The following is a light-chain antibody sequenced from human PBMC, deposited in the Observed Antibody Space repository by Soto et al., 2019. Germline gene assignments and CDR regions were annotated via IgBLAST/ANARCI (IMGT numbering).Light chain of an antibody. CDR3: QQYGSSPLT. V-gene: IGKV3-20*01. CDR1: QSVSNNY. CDR2: GAS. J-gene: IGKJ4*01. Sequence: EIVLTQSPGTLSLSPGERATLSCRASQSVSNNYLAWYQQKPGQAPRLLISGASSRATGIPDRFNVSGSGTDFTLTISRLEPEDVAVYYCQQYGSSPLTFGGGTKVEIK.